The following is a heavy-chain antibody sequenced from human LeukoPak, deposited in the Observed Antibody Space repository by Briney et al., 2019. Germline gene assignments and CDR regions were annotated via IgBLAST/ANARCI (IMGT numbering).Heavy chain of an antibody. CDR2: IYPGDSDT. J-gene: IGHJ4*02. V-gene: IGHV5-51*01. D-gene: IGHD1-1*01. CDR3: AKQSIRPTGSAPFFEY. CDR1: GYRFTSYW. Sequence: GESLKISCKGSGYRFTSYWIGWVRQMPGKGLEWMGIIYPGDSDTRYSPSFQGQVTMSADKSISTACLQWSSLKASDTAMYYCAKQSIRPTGSAPFFEYWGKGTLVTVSS.